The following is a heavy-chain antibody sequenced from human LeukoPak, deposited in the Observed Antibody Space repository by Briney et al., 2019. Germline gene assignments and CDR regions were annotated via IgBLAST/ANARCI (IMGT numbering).Heavy chain of an antibody. CDR2: IKEDGSEK. CDR3: ARTRAATHLLFDC. Sequence: GGSLRLSCTASGFTFSSYWMSWVRQAPGKGLEWVANIKEDGSEKNYVDSVKDRFTISRDNAKNSLYLQMNSLRAEDTAVYYCARTRAATHLLFDCWGQGTLVTVSS. J-gene: IGHJ4*02. D-gene: IGHD2-15*01. V-gene: IGHV3-7*01. CDR1: GFTFSSYW.